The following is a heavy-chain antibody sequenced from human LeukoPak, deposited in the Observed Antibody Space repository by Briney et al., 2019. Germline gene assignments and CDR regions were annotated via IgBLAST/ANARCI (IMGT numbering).Heavy chain of an antibody. CDR2: IYYSGST. D-gene: IGHD5-12*01. CDR1: GGSISSSSYY. CDR3: ASFFSGTLKYYYYMDV. V-gene: IGHV4-39*01. Sequence: SETLSLTCTVSGGSISSSSYYWGWIRQPPGKGLEWIGSIYYSGSTYYNPSLKSRVTISADTSKNQFSLKLSSVTAADTAVYYCASFFSGTLKYYYYMDVWGKGTTVTVSS. J-gene: IGHJ6*03.